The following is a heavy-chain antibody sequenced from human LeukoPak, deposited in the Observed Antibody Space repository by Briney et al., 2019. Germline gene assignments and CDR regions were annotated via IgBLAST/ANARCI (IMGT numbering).Heavy chain of an antibody. V-gene: IGHV3-23*01. CDR3: AKGLQWELPFDY. Sequence: GGSMRLSCAASGFTFSSYAMSWVRQAPGRGLEWVSSISGSGGSTYYADSVKGRFTISRDNSKNTLYVQMNSLRAEGTAVYSCAKGLQWELPFDYWGQGTLVTVSS. CDR2: ISGSGGST. J-gene: IGHJ4*02. D-gene: IGHD1-26*01. CDR1: GFTFSSYA.